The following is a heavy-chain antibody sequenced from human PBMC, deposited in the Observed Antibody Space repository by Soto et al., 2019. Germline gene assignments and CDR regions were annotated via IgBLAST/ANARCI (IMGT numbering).Heavy chain of an antibody. D-gene: IGHD3-9*01. J-gene: IGHJ6*03. V-gene: IGHV3-7*01. CDR1: GFTFSSYW. CDR3: ASFEGSFDFYYYYYMDV. CDR2: IKQDGSEK. Sequence: GGSLRLSCAASGFTFSSYWMSWVRQAPGKGLEWVANIKQDGSEKYYVDSVKGRFTISRDNAKNSLYLQMNSLRAEDTAVYYCASFEGSFDFYYYYYMDVWGKGTTVTVSS.